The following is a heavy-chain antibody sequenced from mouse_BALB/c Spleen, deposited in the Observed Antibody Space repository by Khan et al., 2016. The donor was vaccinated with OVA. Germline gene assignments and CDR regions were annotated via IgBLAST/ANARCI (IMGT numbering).Heavy chain of an antibody. CDR1: GFTFSSFG. V-gene: IGHV5-17*02. CDR2: ISSGSSTI. CDR3: ARSGGNFHWYFDV. J-gene: IGHJ1*01. Sequence: VELVESGGGLVQPGGSRKLSCAASGFTFSSFGMHWVRQAPKKGLEWVAYISSGSSTIYYVDTVKGRFTISRDIPKNTLFLQMTSLRSEDTAMYYCARSGGNFHWYFDVWGAGTSVTVSS. D-gene: IGHD2-1*01.